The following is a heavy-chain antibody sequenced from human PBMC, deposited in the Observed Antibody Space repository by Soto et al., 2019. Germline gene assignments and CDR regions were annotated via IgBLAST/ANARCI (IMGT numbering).Heavy chain of an antibody. CDR3: AKGGVSTRTFDY. D-gene: IGHD3-3*01. V-gene: IGHV5-51*01. J-gene: IGHJ4*02. CDR2: IYPSDSDT. Sequence: GESLKISCKGSGYNFAGYWIAWVRQMPGKGLELMGIIYPSDSDTRYRPSFQGQVTISADKSISSAYLQWSSLRASDTAMYYCAKGGVSTRTFDYWGQGTPVTVSS. CDR1: GYNFAGYW.